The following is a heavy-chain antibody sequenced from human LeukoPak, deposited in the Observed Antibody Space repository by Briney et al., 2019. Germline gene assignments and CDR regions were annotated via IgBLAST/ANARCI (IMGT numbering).Heavy chain of an antibody. CDR2: INHSGST. J-gene: IGHJ5*02. Sequence: SETLSLTCAVYGGSFSGYYWSWIRQPPGKGLEWIGEINHSGSTNYNPSLKSRVTISVDTSKNQFSLKLSSVTAADTAVYYCARESPAMVTGVYWFDPWGQGTLVTVSS. D-gene: IGHD5-18*01. V-gene: IGHV4-34*01. CDR3: ARESPAMVTGVYWFDP. CDR1: GGSFSGYY.